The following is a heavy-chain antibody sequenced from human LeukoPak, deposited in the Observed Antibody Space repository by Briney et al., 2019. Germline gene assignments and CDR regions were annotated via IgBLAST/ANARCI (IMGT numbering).Heavy chain of an antibody. CDR1: GFSFSDYY. D-gene: IGHD3-22*01. Sequence: GGSLRLSCAASGFSFSDYYMSWIRQAPGKGLEWVSYISSSGSTIYYADSVKGRFTISRDNAKNSLYLQMNSLRAEDTAVYYCARGPYYYDSSGYRPADWGQGTLVTVSS. V-gene: IGHV3-11*04. CDR2: ISSSGSTI. J-gene: IGHJ4*02. CDR3: ARGPYYYDSSGYRPAD.